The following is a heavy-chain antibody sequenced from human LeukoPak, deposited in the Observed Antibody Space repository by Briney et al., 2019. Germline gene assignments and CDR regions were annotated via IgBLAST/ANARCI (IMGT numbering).Heavy chain of an antibody. V-gene: IGHV3-15*01. J-gene: IGHJ4*02. D-gene: IGHD4-17*01. Sequence: GGSLRLSCEASGFMFNKAWMNWVRQSPGKGLEWIARIRSMSDGGTTEYGASVKGRFTISRDDSKNIVYLQMNSLKTEDTAVYYCWGDYISDLFERGFDYWGQGTRVTVSS. CDR2: IRSMSDGGTT. CDR3: WGDYISDLFERGFDY. CDR1: GFMFNKAW.